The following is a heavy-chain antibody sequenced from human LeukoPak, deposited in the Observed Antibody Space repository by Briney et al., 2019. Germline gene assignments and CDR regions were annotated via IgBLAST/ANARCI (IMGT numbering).Heavy chain of an antibody. J-gene: IGHJ4*02. CDR2: IIPIFGTA. CDR3: ARRHCGGDCYLTPEYYFDY. V-gene: IGHV1-69*05. Sequence: ALVKVSCKASGGTFSSYAISWVRQAPGQGLEWMGGIIPIFGTANYAQKFQGRVTITTDESTSTAYMELSSLRSEDTAVYYCARRHCGGDCYLTPEYYFDYWGQGTLVTVSS. D-gene: IGHD2-21*02. CDR1: GGTFSSYA.